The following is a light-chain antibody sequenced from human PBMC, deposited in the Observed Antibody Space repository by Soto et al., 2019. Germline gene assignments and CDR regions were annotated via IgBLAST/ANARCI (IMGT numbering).Light chain of an antibody. CDR3: QHYKTWPLA. CDR1: QGVGST. CDR2: DAY. V-gene: IGKV3-15*01. Sequence: EIIMTQSPATLSVSPGERVTLSCRASQGVGSTLAWYRQQPGQAPRLLIYDAYIRASGVPARFGGSGSGTEFTLTISGLQSEDFAVYFCQHYKTWPLAFGGGTKVEIK. J-gene: IGKJ4*01.